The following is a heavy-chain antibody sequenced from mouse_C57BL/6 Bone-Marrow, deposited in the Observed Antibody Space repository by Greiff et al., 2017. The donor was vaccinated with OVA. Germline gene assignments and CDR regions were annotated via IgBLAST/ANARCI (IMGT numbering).Heavy chain of an antibody. Sequence: EVKVEESGPGLVKPSQSLSLTCSVTGYSITSGYYWNWIRQFPGNKLEWMGYISYDGSNNYNPSLKNRISITRDTSKNQFFLKLNSVTTEDTATYYCARDGGYGSSSLYAMDYWGQGTSVTVSS. CDR3: ARDGGYGSSSLYAMDY. CDR2: ISYDGSN. V-gene: IGHV3-6*01. J-gene: IGHJ4*01. CDR1: GYSITSGYY. D-gene: IGHD1-1*01.